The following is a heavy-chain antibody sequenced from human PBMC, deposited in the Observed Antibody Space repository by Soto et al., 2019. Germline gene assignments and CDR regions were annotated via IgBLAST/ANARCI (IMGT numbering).Heavy chain of an antibody. CDR3: ARDTAASENWFDP. CDR2: INPNSGGT. D-gene: IGHD6-13*01. CDR1: GYTFTGYY. Sequence: ASVKVSCKASGYTFTGYYMHWVRQAPGQGLEWMGWINPNSGGTNYAQKFQGWVTMTRDTSISTAYMELSRLRSDDTAVYYCARDTAASENWFDPWGQGTLVTVSS. J-gene: IGHJ5*02. V-gene: IGHV1-2*04.